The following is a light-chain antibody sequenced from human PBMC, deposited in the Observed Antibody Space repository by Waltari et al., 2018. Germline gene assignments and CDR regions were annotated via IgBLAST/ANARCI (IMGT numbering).Light chain of an antibody. J-gene: IGLJ3*02. Sequence: QSVLTQPPSASGTPGQRVTISCSGSSSNIGSNYVYWYQQLPGTAPKRLIYRNNQRPSGVPDRFSGSKSGTSASLAISGLRSEDEADYYCAAWDDSLSLWVFGGGTKLTVL. CDR3: AAWDDSLSLWV. V-gene: IGLV1-47*01. CDR2: RNN. CDR1: SSNIGSNY.